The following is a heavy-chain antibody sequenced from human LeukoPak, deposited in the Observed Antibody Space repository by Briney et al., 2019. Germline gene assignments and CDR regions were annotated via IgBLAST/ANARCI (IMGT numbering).Heavy chain of an antibody. CDR1: GYTFTTSY. J-gene: IGHJ3*02. CDR3: ARAASDPQALDAFDI. V-gene: IGHV1-46*01. D-gene: IGHD6-25*01. Sequence: GASVKVSCKASGYTFTTSYIHWVRQAPGQGLEWMGIINPSGDSTRYAQKFQGRVTITRDTSASTAYMDLSSLRSEDTAVYYCARAASDPQALDAFDIWGQGTMVTVSS. CDR2: INPSGDST.